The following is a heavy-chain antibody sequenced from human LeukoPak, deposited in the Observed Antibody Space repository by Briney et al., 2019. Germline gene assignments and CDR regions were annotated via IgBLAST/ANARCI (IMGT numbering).Heavy chain of an antibody. CDR3: ARVASSGPRTWFDP. CDR2: IYHSGST. CDR1: GYSISSGYY. Sequence: SETLSLTCAVSGYSISSGYYWGWIRQPPGKRLEWIGSIYHSGSTYYNPSLKSRVTISVDTSKNQFSLKLSSVTAADTAVYYCARVASSGPRTWFDPWGQGTLVTVSS. J-gene: IGHJ5*02. D-gene: IGHD6-19*01. V-gene: IGHV4-38-2*01.